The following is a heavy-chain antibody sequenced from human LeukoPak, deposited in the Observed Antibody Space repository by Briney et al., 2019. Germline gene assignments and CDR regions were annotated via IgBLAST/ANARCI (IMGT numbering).Heavy chain of an antibody. CDR3: ARPIAAAPYAFDI. J-gene: IGHJ3*02. D-gene: IGHD6-13*01. Sequence: SGTLSLTCAVSGGSISSSNWWSWVRQPPGKGLEWIGEIYHSGSTNYNPSLKSRVTISVDRSKNQFSLKLSSVTAADTAVYYCARPIAAAPYAFDIWGQGTMVTVSS. CDR2: IYHSGST. V-gene: IGHV4-4*02. CDR1: GGSISSSNW.